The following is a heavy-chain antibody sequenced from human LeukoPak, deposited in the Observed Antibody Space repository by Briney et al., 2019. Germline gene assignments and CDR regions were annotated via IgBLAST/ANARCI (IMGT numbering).Heavy chain of an antibody. D-gene: IGHD3-10*01. CDR1: GITLSNYG. CDR3: AKRGVVIRVVLVGFHKEAYYFDS. J-gene: IGHJ4*02. V-gene: IGHV3-23*01. CDR2: ISGSGGGT. Sequence: TGGSLRLSCAVSGITLSNYGMSWVRQAPGEGLEWVAGISGSGGGTVYADSVKGRFTISRDNPKNTLYLQMNSLRAEDTAVYFCAKRGVVIRVVLVGFHKEAYYFDSWGQGALVTVSS.